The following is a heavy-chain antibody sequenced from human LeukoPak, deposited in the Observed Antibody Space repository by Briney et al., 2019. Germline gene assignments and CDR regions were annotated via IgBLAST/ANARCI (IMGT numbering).Heavy chain of an antibody. Sequence: ASETLSLTCTVSGGSISSGDYYWSWIRQPPGKGLEWIGYIYYSGSTNYNPSLKSRVTISVDTSKNQFSLKLSSVTAADTAVYYCARSQEGIAAVRWFDPWGQGTLVTVSS. CDR3: ARSQEGIAAVRWFDP. CDR2: IYYSGST. J-gene: IGHJ5*02. CDR1: GGSISSGDYY. D-gene: IGHD6-13*01. V-gene: IGHV4-61*08.